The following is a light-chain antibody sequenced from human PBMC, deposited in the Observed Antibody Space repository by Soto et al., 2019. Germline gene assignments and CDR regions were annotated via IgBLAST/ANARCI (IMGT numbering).Light chain of an antibody. CDR1: SGHSSYI. V-gene: IGLV4-60*02. J-gene: IGLJ3*02. Sequence: QPVLTQSSSASASLGSSVKLTCTLSSGHSSYIIAWHQQQPGKVPRYLMKLEGSGSYNKGSGVPDRFSGSSSGADRYLTISNLQFEDEADYYCETWDSNTHTVFGGGTKLTVL. CDR3: ETWDSNTHTV. CDR2: LEGSGSY.